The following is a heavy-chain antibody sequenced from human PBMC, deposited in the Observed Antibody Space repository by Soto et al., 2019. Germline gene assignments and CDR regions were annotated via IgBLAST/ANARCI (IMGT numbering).Heavy chain of an antibody. V-gene: IGHV1-69*01. J-gene: IGHJ5*02. CDR3: ASHQWPPYCISTSCRYWFDP. D-gene: IGHD2-2*01. CDR2: IIPIFGTA. CDR1: GCSFSSYL. Sequence: PVKLSCKASGCSFSSYLISWVRLAPEQGLEWMGGIIPIFGTANCAQKFQGRVTITADESTSTAYMELSSLRSEDTAVYYCASHQWPPYCISTSCRYWFDPWGQGTLVTVSS.